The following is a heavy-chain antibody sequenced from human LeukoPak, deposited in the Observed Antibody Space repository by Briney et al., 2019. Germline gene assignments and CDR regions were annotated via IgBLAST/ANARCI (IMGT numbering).Heavy chain of an antibody. CDR1: GFSFSDYY. Sequence: GGSLRLSCVACGFSFSDYYMSWIRQAPGTGLDLISYISGSGSDLYYADSVKGRFTISRDNANNSLYLQTNSLRAEDTAVYYCARSIGYYYTMDVWGQGTTVTVPS. V-gene: IGHV3-11*01. CDR3: ARSIGYYYTMDV. J-gene: IGHJ6*02. D-gene: IGHD3-22*01. CDR2: ISGSGSDL.